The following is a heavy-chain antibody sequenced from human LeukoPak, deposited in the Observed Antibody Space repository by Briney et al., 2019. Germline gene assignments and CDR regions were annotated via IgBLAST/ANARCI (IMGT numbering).Heavy chain of an antibody. CDR1: GGSISGSSYY. V-gene: IGHV4-39*07. CDR2: IYYRGST. Sequence: SETLSLTCSVSGGSISGSSYYWGWIRQPPGKGLGWIGSIYYRGSTYYNPSLKSRVTISVDTSKNQFSLKLSSVTAADTAVYYCARRIAVAGSYNWFDPWGHGTLVTVSS. J-gene: IGHJ5*02. CDR3: ARRIAVAGSYNWFDP. D-gene: IGHD6-19*01.